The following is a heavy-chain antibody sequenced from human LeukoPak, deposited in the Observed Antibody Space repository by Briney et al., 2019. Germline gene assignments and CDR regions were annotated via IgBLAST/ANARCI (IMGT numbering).Heavy chain of an antibody. V-gene: IGHV4-59*01. D-gene: IGHD5-12*01. CDR3: ARALYSGYDY. CDR2: IHYSGST. CDR1: GGSIGNFY. Sequence: PSETLSLTCSVFGGSIGNFYWSWIRQPPGKGLEWIGYIHYSGSTSYNPSLKSRVTISVDTSKNQFSLKLTSVTAEDTAVYYCARALYSGYDYWGQGTLVTVSS. J-gene: IGHJ4*02.